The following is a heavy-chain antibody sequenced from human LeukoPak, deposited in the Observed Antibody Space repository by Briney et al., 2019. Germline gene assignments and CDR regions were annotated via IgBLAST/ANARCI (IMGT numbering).Heavy chain of an antibody. D-gene: IGHD2-2*01. CDR1: GGSFSGYY. J-gene: IGHJ6*02. CDR3: ARRTRNYYGMDV. CDR2: INHSGRT. Sequence: PSETLSLTCAVYGGSFSGYYWSWIRQPPGKGLEWIGEINHSGRTNYNTSLKSRVTISVDTSKNQFSLKLSSVTAADTAVYYCARRTRNYYGMDVWGQGTTVTVSS. V-gene: IGHV4-34*01.